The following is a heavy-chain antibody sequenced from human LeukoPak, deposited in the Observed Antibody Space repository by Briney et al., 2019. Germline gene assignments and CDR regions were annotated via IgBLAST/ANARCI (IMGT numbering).Heavy chain of an antibody. V-gene: IGHV1-69*13. CDR3: ARDDLRYSNYPFDY. CDR2: IIPIFGTA. Sequence: GASVKVSCTASGGTFSSYAISWVRQAPGQGLEWMGGIIPIFGTANYAQKFQGRVTITADESTSTAYMELSSLRSEDTAVYYCARDDLRYSNYPFDYWGQGTLVTVSS. D-gene: IGHD4-11*01. J-gene: IGHJ4*02. CDR1: GGTFSSYA.